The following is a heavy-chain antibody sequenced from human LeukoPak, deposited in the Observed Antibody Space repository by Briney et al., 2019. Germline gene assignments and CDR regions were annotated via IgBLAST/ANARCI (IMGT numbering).Heavy chain of an antibody. D-gene: IGHD5-24*01. J-gene: IGHJ4*02. CDR1: GYTFTSYA. CDR3: ARGERLLWVPFDY. V-gene: IGHV1-3*01. Sequence: ASVKVSCKASGYTFTSYAMHWVRQAPGQRLEWMGWINAGNGNTKYSQKFQGRVTITRDTSASTAYMELSSLRSEDTAVYYCARGERLLWVPFDYWGQGTLVTVSS. CDR2: INAGNGNT.